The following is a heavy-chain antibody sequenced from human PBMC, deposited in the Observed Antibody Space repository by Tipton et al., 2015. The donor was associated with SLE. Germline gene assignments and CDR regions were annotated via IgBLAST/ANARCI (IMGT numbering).Heavy chain of an antibody. CDR3: ARAQNYYGSGSYPDY. V-gene: IGHV4-61*10. J-gene: IGHJ4*02. CDR2: IYYSGST. Sequence: LRLSCTVSGGSISSGSYYWSWVRQPAGKGLEWIGYIYYSGSTNYNPSLKSRVTISVDTSKNQFSLKLSSVTAADTAVYYCARAQNYYGSGSYPDYWGQGTLVTVSS. CDR1: GGSISSGSYY. D-gene: IGHD3-10*01.